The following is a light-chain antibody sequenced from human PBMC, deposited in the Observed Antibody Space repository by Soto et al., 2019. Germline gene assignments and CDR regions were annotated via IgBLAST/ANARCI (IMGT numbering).Light chain of an antibody. V-gene: IGKV4-1*01. Sequence: DIVMTQSPDSLAVSLGERATINCKSSQSVLYSTNNKNYLTWYQQKPGQPPTLLIYWASTRESGVPDRFSGSGSETDFTLTISSLQAEDVAVYYCQQYYSLPYTFGQGTKLEIK. J-gene: IGKJ2*01. CDR2: WAS. CDR1: QSVLYSTNNKNY. CDR3: QQYYSLPYT.